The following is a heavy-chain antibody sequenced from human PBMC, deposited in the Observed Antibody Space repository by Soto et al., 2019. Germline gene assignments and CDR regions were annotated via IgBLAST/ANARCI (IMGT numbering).Heavy chain of an antibody. CDR1: GGSISSAGYS. Sequence: SETLSLTCTVSGGSISSAGYSWGWIRQPPGKGLEYIGTIYYSGNTYYNSSLMSRVTISLDTSKNQFSLKLTTVTAADTALYYCARHRPQEDGNKTGFDYWGQGTLVTVSS. CDR3: ARHRPQEDGNKTGFDY. D-gene: IGHD2-15*01. CDR2: IYYSGNT. J-gene: IGHJ4*02. V-gene: IGHV4-39*01.